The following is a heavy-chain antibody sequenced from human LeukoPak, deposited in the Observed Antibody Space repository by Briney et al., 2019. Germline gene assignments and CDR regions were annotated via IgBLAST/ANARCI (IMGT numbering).Heavy chain of an antibody. CDR1: GYTFTYYY. D-gene: IGHD3-16*01. CDR2: INPNSGGT. Sequence: ASVRVSCKASGYTFTYYYMHWVRQAPGQGLEWMGWINPNSGGTNYAQKFQGRVTMTRDTSISTAYMVLSRLRSDDTAVYYCASMEVLGLADQYYYNGVDVWGQGTTVIVSS. CDR3: ASMEVLGLADQYYYNGVDV. J-gene: IGHJ6*02. V-gene: IGHV1-2*02.